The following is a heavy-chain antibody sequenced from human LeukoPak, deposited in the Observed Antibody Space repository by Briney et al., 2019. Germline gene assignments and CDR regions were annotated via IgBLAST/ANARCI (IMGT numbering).Heavy chain of an antibody. CDR3: ARETAGFDY. Sequence: GGSLRLSCAASGFTFSSYEMSWVRQAPGKGLEWLSYISSSGGTRYYADSVKGRFTISRGNTKNSLYVQMNSLRAEDTAIYYCARETAGFDYWGQGTLVTVSS. J-gene: IGHJ4*02. V-gene: IGHV3-48*03. CDR2: ISSSGGTR. CDR1: GFTFSSYE. D-gene: IGHD6-25*01.